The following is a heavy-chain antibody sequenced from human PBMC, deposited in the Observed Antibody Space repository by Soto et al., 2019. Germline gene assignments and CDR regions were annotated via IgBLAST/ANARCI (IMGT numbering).Heavy chain of an antibody. J-gene: IGHJ4*02. D-gene: IGHD2-15*01. CDR2: IIPIFGTA. Sequence: QVQLVQSGAEVKKPGSSVKVSCKASGGTFSSYAISWVRQAPGQGLEWMGGIIPIFGTANYAQKFQGRVTITADESTSPAYMELSSLRSEDTAVYCCARESRYCSGGSCYFLPGIDYWGQGTLVTVSS. V-gene: IGHV1-69*12. CDR1: GGTFSSYA. CDR3: ARESRYCSGGSCYFLPGIDY.